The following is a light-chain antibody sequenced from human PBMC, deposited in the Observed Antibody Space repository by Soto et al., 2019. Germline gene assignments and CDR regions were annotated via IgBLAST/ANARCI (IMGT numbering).Light chain of an antibody. CDR1: QSVSSN. CDR2: GTS. Sequence: EIVMTQSPVTLSVSPGERATLSCRASQSVSSNLAWYQQKPGQAPRPLIYGTSTRATGIPARFSGSGSATEFTLTIRGLQSEDFAVYYCKQFNNWPWSFGQGTKVDIK. V-gene: IGKV3-15*01. J-gene: IGKJ1*01. CDR3: KQFNNWPWS.